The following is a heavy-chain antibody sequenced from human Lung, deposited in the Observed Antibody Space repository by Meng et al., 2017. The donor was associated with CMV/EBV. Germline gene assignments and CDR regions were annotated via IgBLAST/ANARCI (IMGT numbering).Heavy chain of an antibody. CDR1: GFTFDDFA. V-gene: IGHV3-9*01. CDR3: TKGGGERVTFDAMDV. CDR2: ISGNTGFI. Sequence: SLKISCTASGFTFDDFAMHWVRQSPGEGLEWVSGISGNTGFIGYADSVKGRFTISRDNAKKTLSLQINTLRAEDTALYYCTKGGGERVTFDAMDVWGQGTTVTAP. J-gene: IGHJ6*02. D-gene: IGHD2-21*02.